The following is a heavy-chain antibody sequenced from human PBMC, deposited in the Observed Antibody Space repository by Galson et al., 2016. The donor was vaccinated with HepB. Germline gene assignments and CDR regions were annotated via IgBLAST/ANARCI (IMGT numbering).Heavy chain of an antibody. CDR2: IDYTGFT. V-gene: IGHV4-59*11. J-gene: IGHJ4*02. D-gene: IGHD3-16*02. CDR1: GGLIDGHY. CDR3: TKEVNRYFES. Sequence: SETLSLTCSVSGGLIDGHYWSWIRQSPGETLEWLGFIDYTGFTKYSPSLKTRILISVDTSKNQFSLKLTSVSAADTAVYYCTKEVNRYFESWGQGIPVTVSS.